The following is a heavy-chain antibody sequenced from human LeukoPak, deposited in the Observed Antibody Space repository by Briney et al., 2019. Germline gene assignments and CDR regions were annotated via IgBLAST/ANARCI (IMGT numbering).Heavy chain of an antibody. Sequence: PGGTLRLSCAASGFTFSSYGMSWVRQAPGKGLEWVSSISSSSSYIYYADSVKGRFTISRDNAKNSLYLQMNSLRAEDTAVYYCARGNIVAPDGFDYYYYYYMDVWGKGTTVTVSS. CDR2: ISSSSSYI. J-gene: IGHJ6*03. CDR3: ARGNIVAPDGFDYYYYYYMDV. CDR1: GFTFSSYG. V-gene: IGHV3-21*01. D-gene: IGHD5-12*01.